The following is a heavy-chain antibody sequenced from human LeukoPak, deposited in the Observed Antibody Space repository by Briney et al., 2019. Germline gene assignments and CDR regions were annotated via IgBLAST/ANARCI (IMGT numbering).Heavy chain of an antibody. D-gene: IGHD3-3*01. CDR3: AKGGQDFDFWRFDL. V-gene: IGHV3-23*01. Sequence: GGSLRLSCASSGFSFSDSAVSWVRHSPGEGLKWVSSISDTGGRTYYADSVKGRFTITRDNSRNTVNLQMNGPRADDTARYYCAKGGQDFDFWRFDLWGQGILVIVSS. CDR1: GFSFSDSA. J-gene: IGHJ5*02. CDR2: ISDTGGRT.